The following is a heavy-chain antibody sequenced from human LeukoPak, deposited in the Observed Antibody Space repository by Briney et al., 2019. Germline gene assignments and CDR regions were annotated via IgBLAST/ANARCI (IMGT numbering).Heavy chain of an antibody. D-gene: IGHD3-22*01. CDR1: GGTFSSYA. CDR3: ARDHVTYYYDSSGYLFDY. J-gene: IGHJ4*02. V-gene: IGHV1-18*01. Sequence: GASVKVPCKASGGTFSSYAISWVRQAPGQGLEWMGWISAYNGNTNYAQKLQGRVTMTTDTSTSTAYMEPRSLRSDDTAVYYCARDHVTYYYDSSGYLFDYWGQGTLVTVSS. CDR2: ISAYNGNT.